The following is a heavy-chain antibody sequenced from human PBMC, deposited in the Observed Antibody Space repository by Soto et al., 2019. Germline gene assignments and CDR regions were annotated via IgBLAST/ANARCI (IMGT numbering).Heavy chain of an antibody. CDR3: ARDPLDGDDFWSNYYYYGMDV. J-gene: IGHJ6*02. CDR2: INPNSGGT. D-gene: IGHD3-3*01. Sequence: ASVKVSCKASGYTFTSYDMHWVRQATGQGLEWMGWINPNSGGTNYAQKFQGRVTMTRDTSISTAYMELSRLRSDDPALYYCARDPLDGDDFWSNYYYYGMDVWGQGTTVTVSS. CDR1: GYTFTSYD. V-gene: IGHV1-2*02.